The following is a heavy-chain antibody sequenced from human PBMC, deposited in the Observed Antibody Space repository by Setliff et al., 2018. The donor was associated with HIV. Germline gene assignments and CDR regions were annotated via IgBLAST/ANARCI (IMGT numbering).Heavy chain of an antibody. J-gene: IGHJ1*01. D-gene: IGHD6-13*01. CDR2: FDPEDGET. V-gene: IGHV1-24*01. Sequence: ASVKVSCKISGYTLTELSIHWVRQAPGKGLEWMANFDPEDGETFYAQKFQGRLTTTEDTSTDTAYMELSGLRSDDTAMYYCATDPGYSSTWYSESFQHWGQGTVVTVSS. CDR3: ATDPGYSSTWYSESFQH. CDR1: GYTLTELS.